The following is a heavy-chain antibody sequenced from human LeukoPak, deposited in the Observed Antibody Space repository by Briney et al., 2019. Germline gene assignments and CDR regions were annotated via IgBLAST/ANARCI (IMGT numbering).Heavy chain of an antibody. V-gene: IGHV4-4*02. Sequence: SETLSLTCAVSGGSISSSNWWSWVRQPPGKGLEWIGEIYHSGSTNYNPSLKSRVTISVDKSKNQFSLKLSSVTAADTAVYYCARVDSSGWYLFFDYWGQGTLVTVSS. CDR3: ARVDSSGWYLFFDY. CDR1: GGSISSSNW. D-gene: IGHD6-19*01. J-gene: IGHJ4*02. CDR2: IYHSGST.